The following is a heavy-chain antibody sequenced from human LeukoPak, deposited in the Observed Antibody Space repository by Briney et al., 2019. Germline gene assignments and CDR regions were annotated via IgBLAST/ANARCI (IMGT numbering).Heavy chain of an antibody. CDR2: INTNTGNP. J-gene: IGHJ4*02. CDR3: ARSAPTNYFDY. Sequence: ASVKVSCKASGYTLTRYAVNWVRQAPGQGLEWMRWINTNTGNPTYAQGFTGRFVFSLDTSVSTAYLQISSLKAEDTAVYYCARSAPTNYFDYWGQGTLVTVSS. CDR1: GYTLTRYA. D-gene: IGHD1-1*01. V-gene: IGHV7-4-1*02.